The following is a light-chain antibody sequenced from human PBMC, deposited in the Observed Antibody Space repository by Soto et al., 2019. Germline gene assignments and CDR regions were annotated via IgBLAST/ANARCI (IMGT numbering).Light chain of an antibody. Sequence: EIVLTQSPATLSLSPGERATLSCRASQSVSTYLAWYQQKPGQAPRLLIYDASNRATGIPARFSGSGSGTDFTLTISSLEPEDFAIYYCQQRTHWPPVTFGGGTKVEMK. J-gene: IGKJ4*01. CDR3: QQRTHWPPVT. V-gene: IGKV3-11*01. CDR1: QSVSTY. CDR2: DAS.